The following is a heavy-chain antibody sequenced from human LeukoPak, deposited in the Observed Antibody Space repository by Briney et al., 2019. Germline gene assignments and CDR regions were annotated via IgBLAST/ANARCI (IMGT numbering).Heavy chain of an antibody. CDR3: AELGITMIGGV. D-gene: IGHD3-10*02. CDR2: ISSSGSTI. J-gene: IGHJ6*04. V-gene: IGHV3-48*03. Sequence: GGSLRLSCAASGFTFSNYAMAWVRQAPGKGLEWVSYISSSGSTIYYADSVKGRFTISRDNAKNSLYLQMNSLRAEDTAVYYCAELGITMIGGVWGKGTTVTISS. CDR1: GFTFSNYA.